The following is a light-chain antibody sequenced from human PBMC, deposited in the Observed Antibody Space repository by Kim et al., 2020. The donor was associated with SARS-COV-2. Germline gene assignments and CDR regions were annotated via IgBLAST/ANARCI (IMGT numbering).Light chain of an antibody. J-gene: IGLJ3*02. V-gene: IGLV1-51*01. Sequence: KVTISCSERSSNSGINHVSWYQQLPGTAPKLLIYYSDQRPSGIPDRFSCSKSATSATLGITGLRTGDEADYYCATWEGSVSAGQVVFGGGTQLTVL. CDR3: ATWEGSVSAGQVV. CDR1: SSNSGINH. CDR2: YSD.